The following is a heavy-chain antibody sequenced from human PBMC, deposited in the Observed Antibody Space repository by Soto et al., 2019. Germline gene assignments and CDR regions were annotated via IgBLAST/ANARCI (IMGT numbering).Heavy chain of an antibody. CDR2: TIPLFDIV. V-gene: IGHV1-69*02. D-gene: IGHD6-13*01. CDR1: GGTSSSQT. CDR3: TMGSWAGEVFDV. J-gene: IGHJ3*01. Sequence: ASVKVSCKPPGGTSSSQTMFWVRQPPGQGLEWMGRTIPLFDIVNSAQKSQDRVTFTADKSPTTAYMELSSLTSDDTAVYYCTMGSWAGEVFDVWGQGTRVTVSS.